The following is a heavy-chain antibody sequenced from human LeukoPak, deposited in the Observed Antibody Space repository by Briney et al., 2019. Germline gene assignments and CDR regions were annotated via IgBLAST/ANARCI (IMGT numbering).Heavy chain of an antibody. Sequence: PGGSLRLSCGASGFTFSDSFMSWVRQAPGKGLEWVGRSRNKADSYTAEYAASVKGRFTISRDESKNSLYLQISSLETEDAAVYYCATSSWYRLAYWGQGSLVTVSS. CDR3: ATSSWYRLAY. D-gene: IGHD6-13*01. J-gene: IGHJ4*02. V-gene: IGHV3-72*01. CDR2: SRNKADSYTA. CDR1: GFTFSDSF.